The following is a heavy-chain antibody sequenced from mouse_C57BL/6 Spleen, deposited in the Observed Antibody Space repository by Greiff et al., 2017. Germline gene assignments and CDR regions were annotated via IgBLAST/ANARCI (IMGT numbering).Heavy chain of an antibody. Sequence: QVQLQQPGAELVRPGSSVKLSCKASGYTFTSYWMHWVKQRPIQGLEWIGNIEPSDSETQYNQKFKDQATLTLDKSYSTAYMQLSSLTSEDSAVYYCARSYDGYYGFAYWGQGTLVTVSA. D-gene: IGHD2-3*01. J-gene: IGHJ3*01. CDR3: ARSYDGYYGFAY. V-gene: IGHV1-52*01. CDR1: GYTFTSYW. CDR2: IEPSDSET.